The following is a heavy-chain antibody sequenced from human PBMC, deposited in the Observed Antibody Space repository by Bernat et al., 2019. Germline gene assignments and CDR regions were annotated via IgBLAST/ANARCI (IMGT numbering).Heavy chain of an antibody. CDR2: IYYSGST. V-gene: IGHV4-39*01. Sequence: QLQLQESGPGLVKPSETLSLTCTVSGGSISSSSYYWGWIRQPPGKGLEWIGSIYYSGSTYYNAPLKSRVTIPVDTSKNQFSLTLSSVTAADTAVYYCARQRSSRWYSPFEYWGQGTLVTVSS. D-gene: IGHD6-13*01. CDR1: GGSISSSSYY. CDR3: ARQRSSRWYSPFEY. J-gene: IGHJ4*02.